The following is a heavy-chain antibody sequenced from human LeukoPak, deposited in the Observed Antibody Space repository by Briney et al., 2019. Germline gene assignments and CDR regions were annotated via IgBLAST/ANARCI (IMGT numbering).Heavy chain of an antibody. CDR3: ARALEMATDFDY. D-gene: IGHD5-24*01. CDR1: GFTVSSNY. CDR2: IYSGGST. J-gene: IGHJ4*02. V-gene: IGHV3-53*05. Sequence: GGSLRLSCAASGFTVSSNYMSWVRQAPGKGLEWVSVIYSGGSTYYADSVKGRFTISRDNSKNTLYLQMNSLRAEDTAVYYCARALEMATDFDYWGQGTLVTVSS.